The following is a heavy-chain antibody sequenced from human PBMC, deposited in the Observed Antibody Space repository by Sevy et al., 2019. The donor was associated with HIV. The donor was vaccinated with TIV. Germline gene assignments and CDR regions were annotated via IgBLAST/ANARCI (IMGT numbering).Heavy chain of an antibody. CDR1: GFTFSNYD. CDR3: VRNGGAYDAGFDP. D-gene: IGHD3-22*01. CDR2: ISSSDSTT. J-gene: IGHJ5*02. V-gene: IGHV3-48*03. Sequence: GGSLRLSCVASGFTFSNYDMNWVRQAPGKGLEWVSKISSSDSTTNYANSLKGRFTISRDNAKKSLYLQMNNLRAEDTALYYCVRNGGAYDAGFDPWGQGTLVTVSS.